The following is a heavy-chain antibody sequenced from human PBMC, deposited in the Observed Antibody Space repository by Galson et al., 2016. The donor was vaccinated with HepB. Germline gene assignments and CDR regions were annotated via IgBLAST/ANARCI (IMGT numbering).Heavy chain of an antibody. CDR2: ISGSGGST. CDR1: GFTFSSYA. Sequence: SLRLSCAASGFTFSSYAMSWVRQAPGKGLEWVSGISGSGGSTYYADSVKGRSTISRDNSKNTVYLQMNSLRAEDTAICYCAKGGCIGSTVSCWGGRGLDPWGQGTLVTVSS. V-gene: IGHV3-23*01. J-gene: IGHJ5*02. D-gene: IGHD2-2*01. CDR3: AKGGCIGSTVSCWGGRGLDP.